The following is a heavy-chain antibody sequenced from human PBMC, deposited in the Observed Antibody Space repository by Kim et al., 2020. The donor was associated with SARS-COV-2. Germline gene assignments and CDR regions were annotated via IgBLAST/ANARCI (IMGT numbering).Heavy chain of an antibody. CDR1: GFTVSSNY. V-gene: IGHV3-66*01. J-gene: IGHJ6*02. Sequence: GGSLRLSCAASGFTVSSNYMSWVRQAPGKGLEWVSVIYSGGSTYYADSVEGRFTISRDNSKNTLYLQMNSLRAEDTAVYYCARDDILTGYYPHTNYYYYGMDVWGQGTTVTVSS. CDR3: ARDDILTGYYPHTNYYYYGMDV. CDR2: IYSGGST. D-gene: IGHD3-9*01.